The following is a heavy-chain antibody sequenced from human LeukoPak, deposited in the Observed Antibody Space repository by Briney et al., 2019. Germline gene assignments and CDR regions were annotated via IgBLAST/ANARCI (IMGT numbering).Heavy chain of an antibody. D-gene: IGHD3-10*01. V-gene: IGHV4-30-4*08. J-gene: IGHJ4*02. CDR2: IYYSGST. CDR3: ATRPPRGYYFDY. CDR1: GGSISSGDYY. Sequence: PSQTLSLTCTVSGGSISSGDYYWSWIRQPPGKGLEWIGYIYYSGSTYYNPSLKSRVTISVDTSKNQFSLKLSSVTAADTAVYYCATRPPRGYYFDYWGQGTLVTVSS.